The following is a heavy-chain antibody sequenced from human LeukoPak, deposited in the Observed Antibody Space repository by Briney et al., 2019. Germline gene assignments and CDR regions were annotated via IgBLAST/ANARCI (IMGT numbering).Heavy chain of an antibody. J-gene: IGHJ4*02. V-gene: IGHV3-48*04. CDR1: GFTFSSYS. D-gene: IGHD2-2*01. CDR3: ARDIVVVPAAPGDDY. Sequence: GGSLGLSCAASGFTFSSYSMNWARQAPGKGLEWVSYISSSSSTIYYADSVKGRFTISRDNAKNSLYLQMNSLRAEDTAVYYCARDIVVVPAAPGDDYWGQGTLVTVSS. CDR2: ISSSSSTI.